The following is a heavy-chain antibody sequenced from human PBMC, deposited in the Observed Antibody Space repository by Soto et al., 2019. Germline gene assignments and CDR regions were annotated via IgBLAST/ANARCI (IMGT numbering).Heavy chain of an antibody. D-gene: IGHD3-16*02. V-gene: IGHV4-34*01. CDR3: ARVKKDYVWGSYRTFFDY. CDR1: GGSFSGYY. CDR2: INHSGST. J-gene: IGHJ4*02. Sequence: QVQLQQWGAGLLKPSETLSLTCAVYGGSFSGYYWSWIRQLPGKGLEWIGEINHSGSTNYNPSLKSRVTISVDTSKNQFSLKLSSVTAADTAVYYCARVKKDYVWGSYRTFFDYWGQGTLVTVSS.